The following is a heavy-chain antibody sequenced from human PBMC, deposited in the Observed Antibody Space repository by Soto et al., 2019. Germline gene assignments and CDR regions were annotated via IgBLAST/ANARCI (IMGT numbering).Heavy chain of an antibody. CDR1: GFTFGSYW. J-gene: IGHJ6*02. Sequence: XGSLRLSCSASGFTFGSYWMNWVRQAPGKGLVWVSRIDSDGSSTTYADSVKGRFTTSRDNAKNTLYLQMSSLRVEDTAVYYCARGRPYGMDVWGQGATVTVSS. CDR3: ARGRPYGMDV. CDR2: IDSDGSST. V-gene: IGHV3-74*01.